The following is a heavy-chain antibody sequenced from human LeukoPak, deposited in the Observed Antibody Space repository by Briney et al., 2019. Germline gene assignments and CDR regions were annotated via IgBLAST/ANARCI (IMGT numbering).Heavy chain of an antibody. J-gene: IGHJ4*02. D-gene: IGHD2-2*01. CDR1: GGSISSGGYY. CDR2: IYHSGST. CDR3: ARGSFPTPALFDY. V-gene: IGHV4-30-2*01. Sequence: SETLSLTCTVSGGSISSGGYYWSWIRQPPGKGLEWIGYIYHSGSTYYNPSLKSRVTISVDRSKNQFSLKLSSVTAADTAVYYCARGSFPTPALFDYWGQGTLVTVSS.